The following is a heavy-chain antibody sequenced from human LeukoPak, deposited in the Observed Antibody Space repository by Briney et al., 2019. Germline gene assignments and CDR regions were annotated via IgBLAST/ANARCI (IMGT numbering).Heavy chain of an antibody. V-gene: IGHV4-39*07. J-gene: IGHJ4*02. CDR2: IYYSGST. Sequence: SETLSLTCTVSGGSISSSSYYWGWIRQPPGKGLEWIGSIYYSGSTYYNPSLKSRVTISVDTSKNQFSLKLSSVTAADTAVYYCARVKSSSGWDFDYWGQGTLVTVSS. CDR1: GGSISSSSYY. CDR3: ARVKSSSGWDFDY. D-gene: IGHD6-19*01.